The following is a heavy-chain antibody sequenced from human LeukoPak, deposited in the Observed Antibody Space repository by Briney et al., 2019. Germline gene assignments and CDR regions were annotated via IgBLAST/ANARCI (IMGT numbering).Heavy chain of an antibody. J-gene: IGHJ4*02. CDR2: IYPGDSDT. CDR1: GYSFTSYW. V-gene: IGHV5-51*01. Sequence: GESLKISCKGSGYSFTSYWIGWGRQMPGKGLEWMGIIYPGDSDTRYSPSFQGQVTISADKSTSTAYLQWSSVKASDTAMYYCARRSSGWYQDYWGQGTLVTVSS. D-gene: IGHD6-19*01. CDR3: ARRSSGWYQDY.